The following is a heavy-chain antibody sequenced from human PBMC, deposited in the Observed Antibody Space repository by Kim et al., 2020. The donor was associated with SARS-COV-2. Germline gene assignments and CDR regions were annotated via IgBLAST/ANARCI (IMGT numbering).Heavy chain of an antibody. D-gene: IGHD6-19*01. CDR3: ARDRRLGGWYGGS. J-gene: IGHJ5*02. V-gene: IGHV3-30*04. CDR2: ISYDGSNK. CDR1: GFTFSSYA. Sequence: GGSLRLSCAASGFTFSSYAMHWVRQAPGKGLEWVAVISYDGSNKYYADSVKGRFTISRDNSKNTLYLQMNSLRAEDTAVYYCARDRRLGGWYGGSWGQGTLVTVSS.